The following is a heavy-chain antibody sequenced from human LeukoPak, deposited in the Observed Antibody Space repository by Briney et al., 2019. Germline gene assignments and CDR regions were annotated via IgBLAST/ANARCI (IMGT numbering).Heavy chain of an antibody. J-gene: IGHJ4*02. D-gene: IGHD5-24*01. Sequence: PGGSLRLSCAASGFTFSSYSMNWVRQAPGKGLEWVSSISSSGSYIYYADSVKGRFTISRDNAKNSLYLQMNSLRAEDTAVYYCAREGVATSPFDYWGQGTLVTVSP. V-gene: IGHV3-21*01. CDR3: AREGVATSPFDY. CDR2: ISSSGSYI. CDR1: GFTFSSYS.